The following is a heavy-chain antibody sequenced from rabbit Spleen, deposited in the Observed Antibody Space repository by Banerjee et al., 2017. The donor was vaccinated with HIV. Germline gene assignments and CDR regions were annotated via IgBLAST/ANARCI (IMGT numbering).Heavy chain of an antibody. D-gene: IGHD4-1*01. Sequence: QEQLVESGGGLVQPGGSLKLSCKASGFDFSNYGVTWVRQAPGKGLEWIGYMELLFGSAYYATWVNGRFTISSHNAQNTLYLQLNSLTAADTATYFCARGGVGSSAWGDLWGPGTLVTVS. J-gene: IGHJ6*01. CDR2: MELLFGSA. CDR3: ARGGVGSSAWGDL. CDR1: GFDFSNYG. V-gene: IGHV1S47*01.